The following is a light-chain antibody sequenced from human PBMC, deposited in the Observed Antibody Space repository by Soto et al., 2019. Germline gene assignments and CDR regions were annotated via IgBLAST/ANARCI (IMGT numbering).Light chain of an antibody. V-gene: IGLV2-11*01. CDR3: CSYTSSSTYV. CDR2: DVS. Sequence: QSALTQPRSVSGPPGQSVSISCSGTSSDVGTYNYVSWYQQHPGKAPKLMIYDVSKRPSGVPDRFSGSKSGNTASLTISGLQAEDEADYYCCSYTSSSTYVFGTGTKLTVL. J-gene: IGLJ1*01. CDR1: SSDVGTYNY.